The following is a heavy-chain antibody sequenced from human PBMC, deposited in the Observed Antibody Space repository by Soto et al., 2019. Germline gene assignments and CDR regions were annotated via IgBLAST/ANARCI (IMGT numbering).Heavy chain of an antibody. CDR2: TSYDGSDK. CDR3: ARWGTTGGLDV. D-gene: IGHD3-16*01. Sequence: QVQLVESGGGVVQPGTSLRVSCVGSGFTFRSYVIHWVRQAPGKGLEWVALTSYDGSDKYYVDSVRGRFTISRDNSRNTVYLQMDSLRLEDTALYYCARWGTTGGLDVCGQGTLVSVSS. J-gene: IGHJ1*01. CDR1: GFTFRSYV. V-gene: IGHV3-30*19.